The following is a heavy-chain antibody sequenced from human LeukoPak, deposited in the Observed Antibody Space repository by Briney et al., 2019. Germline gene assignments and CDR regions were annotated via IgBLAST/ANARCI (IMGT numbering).Heavy chain of an antibody. Sequence: SETLSLTCVVYGGSFSGYYWSWIRQPPGKGLEWIGEINHSGSTNYNPSLKSRVTISVDTSKNQFSLKLSSVTAADTAVYYCARGENDSSGYSFDYWGQGTLVTVSS. CDR3: ARGENDSSGYSFDY. D-gene: IGHD3-22*01. J-gene: IGHJ4*02. CDR1: GGSFSGYY. V-gene: IGHV4-34*01. CDR2: INHSGST.